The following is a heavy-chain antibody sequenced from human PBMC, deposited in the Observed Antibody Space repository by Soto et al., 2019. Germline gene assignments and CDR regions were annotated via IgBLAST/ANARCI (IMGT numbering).Heavy chain of an antibody. CDR2: ILHDETP. J-gene: IGHJ4*02. D-gene: IGHD2-21*01. CDR3: AKDLFPTSGQRFFFES. Sequence: XGSLRLSCAASGFTFSTYAMTWVRQAPGRGLEWVSTILHDETPFYTDSVKGRFTISRDNVRGTLYLQMNGLRVEDAALYFCAKDLFPTSGQRFFFESWGQGSLVTVSS. CDR1: GFTFSTYA. V-gene: IGHV3-23*01.